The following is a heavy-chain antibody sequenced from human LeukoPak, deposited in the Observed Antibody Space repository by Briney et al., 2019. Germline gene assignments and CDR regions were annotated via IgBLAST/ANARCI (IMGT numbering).Heavy chain of an antibody. V-gene: IGHV4-34*08. D-gene: IGHD6-25*01. CDR2: INHSGST. Sequence: PGGSLRLSCAASGFTVSSNYMSWIRQPPGKGLEWIGEINHSGSTNYNPSLKSRVTISVDTSKNQFSLKLSSVTAADTAVYYCAGLTAEQRGDYWGQGTLVTVSS. CDR3: AGLTAEQRGDY. CDR1: GFTVSSNY. J-gene: IGHJ4*02.